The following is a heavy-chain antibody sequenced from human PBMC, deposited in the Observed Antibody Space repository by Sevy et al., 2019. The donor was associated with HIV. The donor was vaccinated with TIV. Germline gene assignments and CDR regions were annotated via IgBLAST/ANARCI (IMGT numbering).Heavy chain of an antibody. J-gene: IGHJ4*02. CDR1: GYTFTDYE. Sequence: ASVKVSCKASGYTFTDYEINWVRQASGQGLEWMGWVIPNGGQTAYAQKFQGRVTMTTSTSTGAAYMELSGLRSEDTATYYCATVVSCGGACYYFHYWGQGTLVTVSS. CDR2: VIPNGGQT. D-gene: IGHD2-21*02. CDR3: ATVVSCGGACYYFHY. V-gene: IGHV1-8*01.